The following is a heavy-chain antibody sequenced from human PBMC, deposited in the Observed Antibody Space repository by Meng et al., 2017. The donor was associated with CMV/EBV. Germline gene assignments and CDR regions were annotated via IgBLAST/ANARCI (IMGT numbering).Heavy chain of an antibody. CDR3: AKDKGVRYLEWFSV. V-gene: IGHV3-11*04. CDR1: GFTFSDYY. CDR2: ISSSGSTI. Sequence: GESLKISCAASGFTFSDYYMSWIRQAPGKGLEWVSYISSSGSTIYYADSVKGRFTISRDNAKNSLYLQMNSLRAEDTAVYYCAKDKGVRYLEWFSVRGQKTMVTVSS. D-gene: IGHD3-3*01. J-gene: IGHJ4*02.